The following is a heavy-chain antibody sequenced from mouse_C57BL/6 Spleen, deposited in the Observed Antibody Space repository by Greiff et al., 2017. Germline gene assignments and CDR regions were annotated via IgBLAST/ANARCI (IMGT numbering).Heavy chain of an antibody. CDR1: GYTFTSYW. Sequence: VQRVESGAELVKPGASVKMSCKASGYTFTSYWITWVKQRPGQGLEWIGDIYPGSGSTNYNEKFKSKATLTVDTSSSTAYMQLRNLTSEDSAVYYCAREEHYYCSTWFAYWGQGTLVTVSA. D-gene: IGHD1-1*01. J-gene: IGHJ3*01. CDR2: IYPGSGST. CDR3: AREEHYYCSTWFAY. V-gene: IGHV1-55*01.